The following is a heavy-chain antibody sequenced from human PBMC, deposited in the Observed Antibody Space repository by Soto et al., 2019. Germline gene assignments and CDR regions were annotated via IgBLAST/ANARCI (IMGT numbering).Heavy chain of an antibody. CDR3: ARDAQYSSRWHPIDF. CDR2: IHTYNGHT. CDR1: GYTFTDYG. V-gene: IGHV1-18*01. J-gene: IGHJ4*02. Sequence: QVQLVQSGAEVKKPGASVKVYCKASGYTFTDYGISWVRQAAGQGLEWMGWIHTYNGHTNYAQKVQGRVTMTTDTSTSTAYMELRSLRPDDTAVYYCARDAQYSSRWHPIDFWVQGTLVTVSS. D-gene: IGHD6-13*01.